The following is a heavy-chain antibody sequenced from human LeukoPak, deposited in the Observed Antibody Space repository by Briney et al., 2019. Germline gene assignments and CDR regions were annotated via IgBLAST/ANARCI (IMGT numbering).Heavy chain of an antibody. CDR3: ARDYDSSGYSDAFDI. D-gene: IGHD3-22*01. J-gene: IGHJ3*02. CDR2: INWNVGST. CDR1: GFTFDDYG. Sequence: GGSLRLSCAASGFTFDDYGMSWVRQAPGKGLEWVSGINWNVGSTGYADSVKGRFTISRDNAKNSLYLQMNSLRAEDTALYYCARDYDSSGYSDAFDIWGQGTMVTVSS. V-gene: IGHV3-20*04.